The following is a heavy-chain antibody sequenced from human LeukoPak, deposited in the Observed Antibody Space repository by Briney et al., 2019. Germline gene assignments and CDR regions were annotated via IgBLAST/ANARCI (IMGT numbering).Heavy chain of an antibody. CDR1: GFTFSSYC. CDR3: ARVRFLEWSPFDY. CDR2: INSDGSST. J-gene: IGHJ4*02. D-gene: IGHD3-3*01. Sequence: GGSLRLSCAASGFTFSSYCMHWVRQAPGKGLVWVSRINSDGSSTSYADSVKGRFTISRDNAKNTLYLQMNSLRAEDTAVYYCARVRFLEWSPFDYWGQGTLVTVSS. V-gene: IGHV3-74*01.